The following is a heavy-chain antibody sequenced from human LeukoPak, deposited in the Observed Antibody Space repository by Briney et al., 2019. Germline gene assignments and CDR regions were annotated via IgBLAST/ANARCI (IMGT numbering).Heavy chain of an antibody. CDR2: IRSKAYGGTT. D-gene: IGHD2-2*01. J-gene: IGHJ4*02. CDR3: TRDPDDIVVVPAAIVRDDYTRRGGFWFDY. V-gene: IGHV3-49*03. CDR1: GFTFGDYA. Sequence: GGSLRLSCTASGFTFGDYAMSWFRQAPGKGLEWVGFIRSKAYGGTTEYAASVKGRFTISRDDSKSIAYLQMNSLKTENTAVYYCTRDPDDIVVVPAAIVRDDYTRRGGFWFDYWGQGTLVTVSS.